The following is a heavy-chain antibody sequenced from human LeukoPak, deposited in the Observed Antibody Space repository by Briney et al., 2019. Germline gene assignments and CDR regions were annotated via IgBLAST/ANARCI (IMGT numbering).Heavy chain of an antibody. CDR1: GFTFSNFW. J-gene: IGHJ4*02. CDR3: ARTLIEYSVSSCYFDY. Sequence: PGGSLRLSCAASGFTFSNFWMSWVRQAPGKGLAWVANIKHDGSEKYYVDSVKGRFTISRDNSKNTLYLQMNSLRAEDTAVYYCARTLIEYSVSSCYFDYWGQGTLVTVSS. V-gene: IGHV3-7*01. D-gene: IGHD6-6*01. CDR2: IKHDGSEK.